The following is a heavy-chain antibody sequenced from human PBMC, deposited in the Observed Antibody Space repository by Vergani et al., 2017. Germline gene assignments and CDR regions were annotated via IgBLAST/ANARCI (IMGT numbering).Heavy chain of an antibody. J-gene: IGHJ6*02. CDR1: GFTFSDHY. V-gene: IGHV3-72*01. CDR3: XRGGRLRFFRDYYYGMDV. Sequence: EVQLVESGGGLVQPGGSLRLSCAASGFTFSDHYMDWVRQAPGKGLEWVGRTRNKANSYTTEYAASVKGRFTISRDDSKNSLYLQMNSLKTEDTAVYYCXRGGRLRFFRDYYYGMDVWGQGTTVTVSS. CDR2: TRNKANSYTT. D-gene: IGHD5-12*01.